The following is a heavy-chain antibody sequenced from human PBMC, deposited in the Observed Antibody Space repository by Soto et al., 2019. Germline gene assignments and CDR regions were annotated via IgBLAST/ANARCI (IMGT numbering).Heavy chain of an antibody. V-gene: IGHV3-30*18. CDR2: ISYDGSNK. J-gene: IGHJ6*02. CDR1: GFTFSSYG. CDR3: AKELDSSSWPLYYYYYYGMDV. Sequence: QVQLVESGGGVVQPGRSLRLSCAASGFTFSSYGMHWVRQAPGKGLEWVAGISYDGSNKYYADSVKGRFTISRDNSKNTLYLQMNSLRAEDTAVYYCAKELDSSSWPLYYYYYYGMDVWGQGTTVTVSS. D-gene: IGHD6-13*01.